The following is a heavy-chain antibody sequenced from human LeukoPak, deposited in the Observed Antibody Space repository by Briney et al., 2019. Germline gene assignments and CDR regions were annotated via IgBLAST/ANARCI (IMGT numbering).Heavy chain of an antibody. CDR3: AREQAQNRYYYPMHV. Sequence: SETLSLTCTVSGGSISSYDWSWLRQPPGKGLEWIGYIYYSGSTNYNPSLRSRVSISVDTSKSQFSLKLSSVTAADTALYYCAREQAQNRYYYPMHVWGKGTTVTVSS. D-gene: IGHD1-14*01. CDR2: IYYSGST. CDR1: GGSISSYD. V-gene: IGHV4-59*01. J-gene: IGHJ6*03.